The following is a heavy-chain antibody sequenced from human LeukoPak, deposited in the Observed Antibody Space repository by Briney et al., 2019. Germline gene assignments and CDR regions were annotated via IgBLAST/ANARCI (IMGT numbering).Heavy chain of an antibody. Sequence: SETLSLTCTVSGGSISSYYWSWIRQPPGKGLEWIGYIYYSGSTNYNPSLKSRVTISVDTSKNQFSLKPSSVTAADTAVYYCARSNMVRGLHWFDPWGQGTLVTVSS. CDR1: GGSISSYY. CDR3: ARSNMVRGLHWFDP. D-gene: IGHD3-10*01. V-gene: IGHV4-59*08. CDR2: IYYSGST. J-gene: IGHJ5*02.